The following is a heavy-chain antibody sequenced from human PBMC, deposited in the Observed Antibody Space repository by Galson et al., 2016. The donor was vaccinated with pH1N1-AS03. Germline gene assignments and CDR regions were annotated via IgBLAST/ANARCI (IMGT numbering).Heavy chain of an antibody. CDR1: GFTFGDYA. D-gene: IGHD3-10*01. CDR2: INWNSGHI. Sequence: SLRLSCAASGFTFGDYAMHWVRQVPGKGLDWVSHINWNSGHIDYADSVKGRFTLSRDNARSFLYLQMKSRRTEDTGLYFCAKGQHGYGGSGSIDMWGQGTMVIVSS. CDR3: AKGQHGYGGSGSIDM. V-gene: IGHV3-9*01. J-gene: IGHJ3*02.